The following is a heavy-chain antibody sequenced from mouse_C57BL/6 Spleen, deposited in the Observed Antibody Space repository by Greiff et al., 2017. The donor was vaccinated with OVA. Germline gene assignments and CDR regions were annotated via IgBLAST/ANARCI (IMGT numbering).Heavy chain of an antibody. Sequence: VQLQQSGAELVKPGASVKISCKASGYAFSSYWMNWVKQRPGKGLEWIGQIYPGDGDTNYNGKFKGKATLTADKSSSPAYMQLSSLTSEGSAVYVCARAAYYYGSSYPYAMDYWGQGTSVTVSS. D-gene: IGHD1-1*01. CDR3: ARAAYYYGSSYPYAMDY. J-gene: IGHJ4*01. V-gene: IGHV1-80*01. CDR1: GYAFSSYW. CDR2: IYPGDGDT.